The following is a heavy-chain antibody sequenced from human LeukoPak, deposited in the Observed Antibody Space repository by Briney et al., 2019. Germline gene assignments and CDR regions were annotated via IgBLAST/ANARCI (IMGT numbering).Heavy chain of an antibody. Sequence: SETLSLTCTVSGGSISSYYWSWIRQPPGKGLEWIGYIYYTGSTNYNPSLKSRVTISVDTSKNQFSLKLSSVTAADTAMYYCARGSLGIGEVIDYWGQGTLVTVSS. CDR1: GGSISSYY. D-gene: IGHD7-27*01. J-gene: IGHJ4*02. CDR2: IYYTGST. CDR3: ARGSLGIGEVIDY. V-gene: IGHV4-59*08.